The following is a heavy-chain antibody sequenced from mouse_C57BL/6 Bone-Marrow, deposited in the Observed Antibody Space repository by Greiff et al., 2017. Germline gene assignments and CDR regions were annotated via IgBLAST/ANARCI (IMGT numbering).Heavy chain of an antibody. CDR2: IWWDDDK. Sequence: QVTLKVSGPGILQPSQTLSLTCSFSGFSLSTFGMGVGWIRQPSGKGLEWLAHIWWDDDKYYNPALKSRLTISKATTKNQVFLKIANVDTADTATYYCARPFYYGSSYGFDYWGQGTTLTVSS. CDR1: GFSLSTFGMG. CDR3: ARPFYYGSSYGFDY. J-gene: IGHJ2*01. D-gene: IGHD1-1*01. V-gene: IGHV8-8*01.